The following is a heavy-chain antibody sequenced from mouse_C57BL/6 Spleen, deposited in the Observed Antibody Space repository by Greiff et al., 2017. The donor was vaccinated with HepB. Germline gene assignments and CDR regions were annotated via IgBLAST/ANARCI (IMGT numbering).Heavy chain of an antibody. CDR1: GYTFTSYG. CDR2: IYPRSGNT. CDR3: ARTAQAPDYYAMDY. J-gene: IGHJ4*01. D-gene: IGHD3-2*02. V-gene: IGHV1-81*01. Sequence: VKLMESGAELARPGASVKLSCKASGYTFTSYGISWVKQRTGQGLEWIGEIYPRSGNTYYNEKFKGKATLTADKSSSTAYMELRSLTSEDSAVYFCARTAQAPDYYAMDYWGQGTSVTVSS.